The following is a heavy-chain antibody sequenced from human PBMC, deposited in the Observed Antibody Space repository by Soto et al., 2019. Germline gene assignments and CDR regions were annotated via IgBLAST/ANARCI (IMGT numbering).Heavy chain of an antibody. Sequence: PGGSLRLSCAASGCTFTSYWMSWVRQAPGKGLEWVANIKQDGSEKYYVDSVKGRFTISRDNAKNSLYLQMNSLRAEDTAVYYCACSSSDPYYWGQGTLVTVSS. CDR1: GCTFTSYW. D-gene: IGHD6-19*01. J-gene: IGHJ4*02. V-gene: IGHV3-7*05. CDR2: IKQDGSEK. CDR3: ACSSSDPYY.